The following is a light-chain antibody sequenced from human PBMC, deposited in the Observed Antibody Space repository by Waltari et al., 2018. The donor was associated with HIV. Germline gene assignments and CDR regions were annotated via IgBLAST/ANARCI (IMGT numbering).Light chain of an antibody. CDR1: QSVFYTSTNKTY. Sequence: VLTQSHESLAVSLGERATTNCKSTQSVFYTSTNKTYLAWFQHKSGQPPKLLIYWASTRESGVPDRFSGRGSGTDFTLTINNLQAEDVAVYYCHQYYSVPLTFGGGTKVQIK. J-gene: IGKJ4*01. CDR2: WAS. V-gene: IGKV4-1*01. CDR3: HQYYSVPLT.